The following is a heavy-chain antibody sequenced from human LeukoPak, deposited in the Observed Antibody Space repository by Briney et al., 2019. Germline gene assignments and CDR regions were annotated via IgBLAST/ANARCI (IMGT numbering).Heavy chain of an antibody. D-gene: IGHD4-11*01. CDR1: GGSISSHY. J-gene: IGHJ2*01. CDR3: ARVRAYSDFVGNFDL. V-gene: IGHV4-4*07. Sequence: PSETLSLTCTVSGGSISSHYWSWIRQPAGKRLEWIGRIWATGSTVDNPSFRSRLTLSTDRSKSQLSLKLTSMTAADSAVYYCARVRAYSDFVGNFDLWGHGIPVTVSS. CDR2: IWATGST.